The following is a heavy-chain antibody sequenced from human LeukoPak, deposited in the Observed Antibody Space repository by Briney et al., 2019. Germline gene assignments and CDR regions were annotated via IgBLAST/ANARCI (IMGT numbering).Heavy chain of an antibody. CDR1: GGSISSSSYY. J-gene: IGHJ6*02. CDR3: ARHDSSGYYYYYYGMDV. CDR2: IYYIGST. D-gene: IGHD3-22*01. V-gene: IGHV4-39*01. Sequence: PSETLSLTCTVSGGSISSSSYYWGWIRQPPGKGLEWIGSIYYIGSTYYNPSLKSRVTISVDTSKNQFSLKLSSVTAADTAVYYCARHDSSGYYYYYYGMDVWGQGTTVTVSS.